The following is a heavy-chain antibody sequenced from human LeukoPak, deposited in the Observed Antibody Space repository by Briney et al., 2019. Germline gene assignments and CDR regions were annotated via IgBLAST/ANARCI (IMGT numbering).Heavy chain of an antibody. V-gene: IGHV1-18*01. J-gene: IGHJ3*02. CDR1: GYTFTSYG. CDR3: ARDPTTEAFDI. Sequence: ASVKVSCKASGYTFTSYGISWVRQAPGQGLEWMGWISAYNGNTNYAQKLQGRVTMTTDTSTSTACMELRSLRSDDTAVYYCARDPTTEAFDIWGQGTMVTVSS. CDR2: ISAYNGNT. D-gene: IGHD4-17*01.